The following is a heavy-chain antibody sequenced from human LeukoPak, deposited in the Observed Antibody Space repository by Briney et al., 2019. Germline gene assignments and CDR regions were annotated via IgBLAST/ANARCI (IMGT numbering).Heavy chain of an antibody. CDR2: IKQDGSEK. J-gene: IGHJ5*02. V-gene: IGHV3-7*01. Sequence: PGGSLRLSCAASGFTFSSYAMSWVRQAPGRGLEWVANIKQDGSEKYYVDSVKGRFIISRDNAKNSLYLQMNSLRAEDTAVYYCARDVFDPWGQGTLVTVSS. CDR3: ARDVFDP. CDR1: GFTFSSYA.